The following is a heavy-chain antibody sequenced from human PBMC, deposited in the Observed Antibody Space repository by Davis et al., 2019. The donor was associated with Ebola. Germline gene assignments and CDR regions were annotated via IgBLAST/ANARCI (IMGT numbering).Heavy chain of an antibody. Sequence: SETLSLTCTVSGGSISSYYWIWIRQPPGKGLEWIGYIYYSGSITYNPSLKSRVTISVHTSKNPLSLKLSSVTAADTAVYYCAREGIRYCSSTSCYGGGMDVWGQGTTVTVSS. D-gene: IGHD2-2*01. CDR2: IYYSGSI. CDR3: AREGIRYCSSTSCYGGGMDV. CDR1: GGSISSYY. J-gene: IGHJ6*02. V-gene: IGHV4-59*12.